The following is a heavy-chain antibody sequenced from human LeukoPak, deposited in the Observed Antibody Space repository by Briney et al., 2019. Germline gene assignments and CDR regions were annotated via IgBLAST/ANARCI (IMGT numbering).Heavy chain of an antibody. CDR1: GIPFSDYY. Sequence: GGTLRLSCVVSGIPFSDYYMNWIRQAPGKGLEWISYITSTSSYTDYADSVKGLFTISRDNAQNALFLQMNSLRVEDTAVYYCAAGTAADYWGQGTRVAVSS. D-gene: IGHD6-13*01. CDR3: AAGTAADY. V-gene: IGHV3-11*03. CDR2: ITSTSSYT. J-gene: IGHJ4*02.